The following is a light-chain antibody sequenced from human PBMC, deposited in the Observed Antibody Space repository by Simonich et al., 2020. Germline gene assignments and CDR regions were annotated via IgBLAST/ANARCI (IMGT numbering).Light chain of an antibody. CDR2: EDN. J-gene: IGLJ3*02. CDR1: SGSIACNY. Sequence: NFMLTQPHSVSESPGKTVTISCTRSSGSIACNYVQWYQQRPGSAPTTVIYEDNQRPSGVPDRFSGSIDSSSNAASLTISGLKTEDEADYYCQSYDSSNRVFGGGTKLTVL. V-gene: IGLV6-57*03. CDR3: QSYDSSNRV.